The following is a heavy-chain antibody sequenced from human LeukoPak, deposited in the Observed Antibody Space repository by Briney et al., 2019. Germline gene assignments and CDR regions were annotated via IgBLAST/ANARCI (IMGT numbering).Heavy chain of an antibody. CDR3: ASLDGYYYDSSGYPVGY. CDR1: GYTFTSYY. D-gene: IGHD3-22*01. J-gene: IGHJ4*02. V-gene: IGHV1-46*01. Sequence: ASVKVSCKASGYTFTSYYMHWVRHAPGQGLEWMGIINPSGGSTSYAQKFQGRVTMTRDTSTSTVYMELSSLRSEDTAVYYCASLDGYYYDSSGYPVGYWGQGTLVTVSS. CDR2: INPSGGST.